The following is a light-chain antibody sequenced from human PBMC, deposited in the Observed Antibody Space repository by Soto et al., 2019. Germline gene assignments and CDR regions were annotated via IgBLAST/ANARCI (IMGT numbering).Light chain of an antibody. J-gene: IGKJ4*01. Sequence: DIQMTQSPSSLSASVGDRVTITCQASQDISNYLNWYQQKPGKAPKLLIYDASNLETGVPSRFSGSGSGTDFTLTISSQQPEDIATYYCQQYDNLPFGGGTKVEIK. V-gene: IGKV1-33*01. CDR3: QQYDNLP. CDR1: QDISNY. CDR2: DAS.